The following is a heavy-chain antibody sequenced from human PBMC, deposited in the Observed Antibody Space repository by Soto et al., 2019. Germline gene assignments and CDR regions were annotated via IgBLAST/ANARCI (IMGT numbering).Heavy chain of an antibody. J-gene: IGHJ4*02. CDR1: GFPFGDYA. CDR2: IRRNAYGGTT. Sequence: GGSLRLSSTTSGFPFGDYALSWVRQAPGKGLEWVGFIRRNAYGGTTDYAASVTGRFTISSDDSKSIAYLQMNSLRTEDTALYYFTRASSLDFDFWGQGTLVTVSS. CDR3: TRASSLDFDF. D-gene: IGHD3-16*01. V-gene: IGHV3-49*04.